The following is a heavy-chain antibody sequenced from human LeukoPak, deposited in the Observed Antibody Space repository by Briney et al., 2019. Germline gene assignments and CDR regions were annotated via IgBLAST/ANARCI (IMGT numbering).Heavy chain of an antibody. V-gene: IGHV3-74*01. CDR2: SNFDGSGT. D-gene: IGHD6-19*01. J-gene: IGHJ4*02. CDR3: AKRPWGALAGTLDY. Sequence: PGGSLRLSCEASGFTFSSYWMHWVRQAPGKGLVRVSRSNFDGSGTAYADSVKGRFTVSRDNAKNTLYLQMNSLRAEDTALYYCAKRPWGALAGTLDYWGQGTLVTVSS. CDR1: GFTFSSYW.